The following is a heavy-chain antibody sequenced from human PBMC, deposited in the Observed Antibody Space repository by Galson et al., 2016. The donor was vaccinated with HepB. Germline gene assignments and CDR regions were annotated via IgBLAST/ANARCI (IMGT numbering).Heavy chain of an antibody. D-gene: IGHD4-11*01. Sequence: SCKASGYTFTDFYIHWVRQAPGQGLEWMGIINPNIGSANYAPKFLARVTLTRDTSTTSVYMDLSSLTSEDTAIYYCARGDYSNARPAAYWGPGTLVTVSS. J-gene: IGHJ4*02. CDR1: GYTFTDFY. V-gene: IGHV1-46*01. CDR3: ARGDYSNARPAAY. CDR2: INPNIGSA.